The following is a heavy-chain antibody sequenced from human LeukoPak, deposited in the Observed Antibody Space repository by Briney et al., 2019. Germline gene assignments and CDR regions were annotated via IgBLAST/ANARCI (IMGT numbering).Heavy chain of an antibody. J-gene: IGHJ4*02. Sequence: PGGSLRLSCAASEFSVGSNYMTWVRQAPGKGLEWVSLIYSGGSTYYADSVKGRFTISRDNSKNTLNLQMNSLGAEDTAVYYCARGQWLDYLFDYWGQETLVTVSS. V-gene: IGHV3-66*01. CDR3: ARGQWLDYLFDY. D-gene: IGHD6-19*01. CDR2: IYSGGST. CDR1: EFSVGSNY.